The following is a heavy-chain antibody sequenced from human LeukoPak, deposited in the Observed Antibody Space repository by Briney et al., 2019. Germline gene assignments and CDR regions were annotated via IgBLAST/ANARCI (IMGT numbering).Heavy chain of an antibody. CDR2: INGDGRNT. V-gene: IGHV3-74*01. J-gene: IGHJ5*02. Sequence: GGSLRLSCAASGFTFSSYWLHWVRQTPGKGLVWVSRINGDGRNTSYADSAKGRFTISRDNAKNTLYLQMNSLRAEDTAVYYCARGTSGWGFDLWGQGTLVTVSS. CDR3: ARGTSGWGFDL. D-gene: IGHD6-19*01. CDR1: GFTFSSYW.